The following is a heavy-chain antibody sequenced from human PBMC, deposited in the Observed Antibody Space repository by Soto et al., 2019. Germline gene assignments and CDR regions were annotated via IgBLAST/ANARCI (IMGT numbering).Heavy chain of an antibody. Sequence: PGGSLRLSCAASGFTFSNSWMHWVRQAPGKGLVWLSHINADGSSIRYADSVRGRLTISRDNAKNTLFLQMSSLTAEDTAVYFFARDRLNNAYNTFFDYWGQGTLVTVSS. CDR1: GFTFSNSW. D-gene: IGHD1-1*01. V-gene: IGHV3-74*01. CDR2: INADGSSI. J-gene: IGHJ4*02. CDR3: ARDRLNNAYNTFFDY.